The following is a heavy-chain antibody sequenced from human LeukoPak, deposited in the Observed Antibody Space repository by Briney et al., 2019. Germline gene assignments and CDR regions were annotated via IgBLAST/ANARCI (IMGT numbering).Heavy chain of an antibody. D-gene: IGHD2-2*01. CDR1: GSISSYY. CDR2: IYISAST. CDR3: ARQKCASTSCLTKNAFDI. V-gene: IGHV4-4*09. J-gene: IGHJ3*02. Sequence: SETLSLTCTVSGSISSYYWSWTRQLPGKGLEWIGYIYISASTYYKPSLKRRDTLSVETTQNQFSLGQCSVTAADTRVCFCARQKCASTSCLTKNAFDIWGQGTMVTVSS.